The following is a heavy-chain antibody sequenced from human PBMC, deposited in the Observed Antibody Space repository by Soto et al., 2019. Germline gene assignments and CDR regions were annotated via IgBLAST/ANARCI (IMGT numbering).Heavy chain of an antibody. Sequence: VASVKVSCKASGYSFTGYYMHWVRQAPGQGLEWMGWINPNSGGTNYAQKFQGRVTMARDTSISTAYMELSRLRSDDTAVYYCAREGSSSSRGYYYYYGMDVWGQGTTVTVSS. J-gene: IGHJ6*02. CDR3: AREGSSSSRGYYYYYGMDV. CDR2: INPNSGGT. V-gene: IGHV1-2*02. D-gene: IGHD6-6*01. CDR1: GYSFTGYY.